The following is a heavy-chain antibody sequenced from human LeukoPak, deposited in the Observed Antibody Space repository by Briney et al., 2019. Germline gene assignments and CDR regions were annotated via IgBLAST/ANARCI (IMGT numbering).Heavy chain of an antibody. CDR3: ARSGYYDSSGYYRFDY. D-gene: IGHD3-22*01. J-gene: IGHJ4*02. V-gene: IGHV1-69*13. CDR1: GGTFSSYA. Sequence: SVKVSCKASGGTFSSYAISWVRQAPGQGLEWMGGIIPIFGTANYAQKFQGRVTITADESTSTAYMELSSLRSEDTAVYYCARSGYYDSSGYYRFDYWGQGTLVTVSS. CDR2: IIPIFGTA.